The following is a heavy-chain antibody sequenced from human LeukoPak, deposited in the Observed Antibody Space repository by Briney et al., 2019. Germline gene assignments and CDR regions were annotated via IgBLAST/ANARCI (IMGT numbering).Heavy chain of an antibody. D-gene: IGHD3-10*01. CDR1: GYTFTSYG. V-gene: IGHV1-18*01. Sequence: GASVKVSCKASGYTFTSYGISWVRQAPGQGLEWMGWISAYNGNTNYAQKLQGRVTMTTDTSTSTAYMELRSLRSDDTAVYYCARGVLLWFGELSEYYFDYWGQGTLVTVSS. J-gene: IGHJ4*02. CDR2: ISAYNGNT. CDR3: ARGVLLWFGELSEYYFDY.